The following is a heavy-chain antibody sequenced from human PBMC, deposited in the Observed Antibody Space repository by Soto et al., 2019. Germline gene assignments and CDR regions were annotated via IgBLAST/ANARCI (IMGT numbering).Heavy chain of an antibody. Sequence: SETLSLTCAVSSGSISSGTWWSWVRQPPGRGLEWIGEIYHSGSPNYNPSLKSRVTMSVDKSKNLFSLRLSSVTAADSALYYCARRVPAAPNWFDPWGQGTLVTVSS. D-gene: IGHD2-2*01. J-gene: IGHJ5*02. CDR3: ARRVPAAPNWFDP. CDR1: SGSISSGTW. V-gene: IGHV4-4*02. CDR2: IYHSGSP.